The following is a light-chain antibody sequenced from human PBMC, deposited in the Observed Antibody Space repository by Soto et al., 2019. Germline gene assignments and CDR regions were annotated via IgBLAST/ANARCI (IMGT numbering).Light chain of an antibody. Sequence: SYELTQPPSVSVSPGQTASITCSGDKLGDKFASWYQQKPGQSPLLIIFQDNRRPSGIPERFSGSNSENTATLTISGTQAMDEADYYCQAWDNTVLFGGGTKVTVL. J-gene: IGLJ3*02. CDR2: QDN. V-gene: IGLV3-1*01. CDR1: KLGDKF. CDR3: QAWDNTVL.